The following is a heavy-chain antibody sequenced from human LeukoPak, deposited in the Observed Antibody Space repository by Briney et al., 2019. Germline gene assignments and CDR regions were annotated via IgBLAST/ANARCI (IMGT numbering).Heavy chain of an antibody. D-gene: IGHD3-10*01. CDR2: IIPIFGTA. Sequence: SVKVSCKASGYTFTSYGISWVRQAPGQGLEWMGGIIPIFGTANYAQKFQGRVTITADKSTSTAYMELSSLRSEDTAVYYCARDRITMVRGVAKLAFNYWGQGTLVTVSS. CDR3: ARDRITMVRGVAKLAFNY. V-gene: IGHV1-69*06. J-gene: IGHJ4*02. CDR1: GYTFTSYG.